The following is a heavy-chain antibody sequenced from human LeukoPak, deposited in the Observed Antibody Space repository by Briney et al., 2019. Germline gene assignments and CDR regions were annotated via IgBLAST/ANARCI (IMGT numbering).Heavy chain of an antibody. D-gene: IGHD6-6*01. CDR3: ARERRVRYSSSSGHFDY. V-gene: IGHV1-69*13. CDR1: GCTFSSYA. Sequence: WASLKVSCKASGCTFSSYAISWVRQAPGQGLEWMGGIIPIFGTANYAQKFQGRVTITADESTSTAYMELSSLRSEDTAVYYCARERRVRYSSSSGHFDYWGQGTLVTVSS. J-gene: IGHJ4*02. CDR2: IIPIFGTA.